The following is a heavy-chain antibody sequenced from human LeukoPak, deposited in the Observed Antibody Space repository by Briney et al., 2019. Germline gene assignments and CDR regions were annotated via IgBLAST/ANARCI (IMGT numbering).Heavy chain of an antibody. CDR2: IKAKSGDL. Sequence: SVKVSCKASGYTLTDHHMIWVRQAPGQGLEWMGWIKAKSGDLRYSQEFQGRVTMTTDTSISTSYMELSGLRSDDTAIYYCARDPVDGYSHFDYWGQGTLVTVSS. V-gene: IGHV1-2*02. CDR3: ARDPVDGYSHFDY. D-gene: IGHD5-24*01. CDR1: GYTLTDHH. J-gene: IGHJ4*02.